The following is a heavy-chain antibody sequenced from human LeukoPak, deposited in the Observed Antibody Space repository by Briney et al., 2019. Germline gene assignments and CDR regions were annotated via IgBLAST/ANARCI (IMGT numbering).Heavy chain of an antibody. CDR2: IYYSGST. CDR3: ARRDYYDSTGYFDY. J-gene: IGHJ4*02. Sequence: PSETLSLTCTVSGGSISSYYWSWIRQPPGKGLEWIGYIYYSGSTNYNPSLKSRVTISVDTSKNQFSLKLSSVTPADTAVYYCARRDYYDSTGYFDYWGQGTLVTVSS. V-gene: IGHV4-59*12. CDR1: GGSISSYY. D-gene: IGHD3-22*01.